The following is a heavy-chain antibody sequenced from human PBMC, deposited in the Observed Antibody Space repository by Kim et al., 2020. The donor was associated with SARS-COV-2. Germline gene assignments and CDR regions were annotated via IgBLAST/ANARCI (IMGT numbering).Heavy chain of an antibody. J-gene: IGHJ6*02. D-gene: IGHD3-10*01. CDR3: ARSYYGSGSSVTQGGFNYYYYGMDV. CDR2: IIPILGIA. CDR1: GGTFSSYA. Sequence: SVKVSCKASGGTFSSYAISWVRQAPGQGLEWMGRIIPILGIANYAQKFQGRVTITADKSTSTAYMELSSLRSEDTAVYYCARSYYGSGSSVTQGGFNYYYYGMDVWGQGTTVTVSS. V-gene: IGHV1-69*04.